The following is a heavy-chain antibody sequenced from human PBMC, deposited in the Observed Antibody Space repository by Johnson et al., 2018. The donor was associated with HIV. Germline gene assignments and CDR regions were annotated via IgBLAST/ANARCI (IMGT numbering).Heavy chain of an antibody. CDR2: IWYDGSNK. V-gene: IGHV3-33*01. Sequence: QVQLVESGGGVVQPGRSLRLSCAASGFTFSSYGMHWVRQAPGKGLEWVAVIWYDGSNKYYADSVKGRFTISRDNSKNTLYLQMNSLRAEDTAVYYCAYRSSPLSGDAFDIWGQGTMVTVSS. J-gene: IGHJ3*02. CDR1: GFTFSSYG. D-gene: IGHD6-6*01. CDR3: AYRSSPLSGDAFDI.